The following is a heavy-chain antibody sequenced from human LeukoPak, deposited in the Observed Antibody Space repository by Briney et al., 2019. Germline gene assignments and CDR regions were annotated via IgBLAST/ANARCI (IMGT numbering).Heavy chain of an antibody. CDR1: GGSISSGSYY. CDR2: LYTTGCT. V-gene: IGHV4-61*02. CDR3: ARHPVYGSGSTVQYYYYMDV. Sequence: SQTLSLTCTVSGGSISSGSYYWSWIRQPAGKGLEWIGRLYTTGCTNYNPSLKSRVTISVDTSKNQFSLKLSSVTAADTAVYYSARHPVYGSGSTVQYYYYMDVWGKGTTVTVSS. D-gene: IGHD3-10*01. J-gene: IGHJ6*03.